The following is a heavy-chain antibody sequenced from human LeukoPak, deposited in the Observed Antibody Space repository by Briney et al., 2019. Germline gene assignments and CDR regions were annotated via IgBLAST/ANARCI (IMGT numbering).Heavy chain of an antibody. V-gene: IGHV5-10-1*01. CDR1: GYSFTSYW. CDR3: ARRCSSSSCPFEY. D-gene: IGHD2-2*01. Sequence: GESLRISCKGSGYSFTSYWISWVRQMPGKGLEWMGRIDPSDSYTNYSPSFQGHVTISADKSISTAYLQWSSLKASDTAMYYRARRCSSSSCPFEYWGQGTLVTVSS. J-gene: IGHJ4*02. CDR2: IDPSDSYT.